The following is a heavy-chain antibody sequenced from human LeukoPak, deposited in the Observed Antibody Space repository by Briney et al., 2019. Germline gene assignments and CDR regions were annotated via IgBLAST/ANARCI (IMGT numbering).Heavy chain of an antibody. Sequence: SETLSLTCTVSGDSISGYYWSWIRQPPGKGLEWIGYIYSSGSTNYNPSLKSRVTISVDTSKNQFSLKASSVTAADTAVYYCARVKGWNSSGWYGFDYWGQGTLVTVSS. CDR1: GDSISGYY. CDR3: ARVKGWNSSGWYGFDY. J-gene: IGHJ4*02. V-gene: IGHV4-59*01. CDR2: IYSSGST. D-gene: IGHD6-19*01.